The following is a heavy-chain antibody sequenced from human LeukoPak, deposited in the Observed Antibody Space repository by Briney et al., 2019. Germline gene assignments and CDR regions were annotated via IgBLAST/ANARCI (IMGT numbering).Heavy chain of an antibody. CDR2: IYNSGST. CDR1: GGSISSYY. D-gene: IGHD6-19*01. Sequence: SETLSLTCTVSGGSISSYYWSWIRQPPGKGLEWIGYIYNSGSTNYNPSLKSRVTISVDTSKNQYSLKMSSVTAADTAVYYCARQPVAATYFDYWGQGTLVTVSS. CDR3: ARQPVAATYFDY. V-gene: IGHV4-59*08. J-gene: IGHJ4*02.